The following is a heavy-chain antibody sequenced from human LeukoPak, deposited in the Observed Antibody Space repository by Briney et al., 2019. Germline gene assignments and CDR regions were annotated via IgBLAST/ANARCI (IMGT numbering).Heavy chain of an antibody. CDR1: VYTFTSYD. J-gene: IGHJ4*02. CDR2: MNPNSGNT. Sequence: GASVKVSCKASVYTFTSYDINWVRQATGQGLEWMGWMNPNSGNTGYAQKFQGRVTMTRNTSISTAYMELSSLRSEDTAVYYCALDCTNGVCYNYWGQGTLVTVSS. D-gene: IGHD2-8*01. V-gene: IGHV1-8*01. CDR3: ALDCTNGVCYNY.